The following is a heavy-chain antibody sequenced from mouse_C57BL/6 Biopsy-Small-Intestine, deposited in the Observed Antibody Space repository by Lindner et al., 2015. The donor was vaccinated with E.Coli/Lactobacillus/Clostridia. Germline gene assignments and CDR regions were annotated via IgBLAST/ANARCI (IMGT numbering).Heavy chain of an antibody. J-gene: IGHJ3*01. D-gene: IGHD5-5*01. CDR3: ARASGTTSSLTYFQY. Sequence: SVKVSCKASGYTFTNFGFTWVRQAPGQGLEWMGWISAYNGKTDSAQNLQGRVTMTTDTATTTAYMELRSLRSDDTAVYYCARASGTTSSLTYFQYWGQGTLVTVS. CDR1: GYTFTNFG. V-gene: IGHV1-84*02. CDR2: ISAYNGKT.